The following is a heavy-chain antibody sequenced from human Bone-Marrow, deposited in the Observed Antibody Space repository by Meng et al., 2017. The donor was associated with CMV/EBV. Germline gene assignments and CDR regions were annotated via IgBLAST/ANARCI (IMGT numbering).Heavy chain of an antibody. V-gene: IGHV1-2*02. CDR3: ASLVLEVGGTDYLDY. CDR2: INPNSGGT. D-gene: IGHD1-26*01. J-gene: IGHJ4*02. Sequence: ASVKVSCKSSGYTFTGYYMHWVRQAPGQGLEWMGWINPNSGGTNYAQKFQGRVTMTRDTSISTAYMELTRLRSDDTAVYYCASLVLEVGGTDYLDYWGQGTPVTVSS. CDR1: GYTFTGYY.